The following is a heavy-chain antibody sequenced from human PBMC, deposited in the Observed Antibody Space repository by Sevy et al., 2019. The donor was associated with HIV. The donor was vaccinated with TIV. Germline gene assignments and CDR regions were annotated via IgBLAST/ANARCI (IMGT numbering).Heavy chain of an antibody. CDR1: GFTFNYHF. CDR2: ISSASSYI. V-gene: IGHV3-21*06. CDR3: ARGDYYGSLYYFDY. J-gene: IGHJ4*02. D-gene: IGHD3-10*01. Sequence: GGSLRLSCAASGFTFNYHFMKWVRQLPGKGLEWVSYISSASSYINYSDSVKGRFTISRDNAKNLVFLEMNNLRPEDTAVYFCARGDYYGSLYYFDYWGQGTLVTVSS.